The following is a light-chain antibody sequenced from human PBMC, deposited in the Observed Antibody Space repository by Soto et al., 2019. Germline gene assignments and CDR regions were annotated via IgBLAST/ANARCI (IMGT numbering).Light chain of an antibody. V-gene: IGLV2-8*01. J-gene: IGLJ1*01. CDR3: SSYTGGNPSYV. CDR2: EVT. CDR1: SSDVGGYDY. Sequence: QSVLTQPPSASGSPGQSVTISCTGTSSDVGGYDYVSWYQQHPGKAPKLMIYEVTIRPSGVSDRFSGSKSGNTASLTVSGLQAEDEADYYCSSYTGGNPSYVFGTGTKGT.